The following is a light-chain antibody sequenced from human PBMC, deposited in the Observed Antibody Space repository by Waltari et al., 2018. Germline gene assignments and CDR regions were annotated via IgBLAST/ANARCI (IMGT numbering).Light chain of an antibody. CDR2: WAS. Sequence: DIVMTQSPDSLAVSLGERATIHCTSSQSVLYSSNNRNYLAWYQQKPGQPPKLLIFWASARESGVPDRFSGSGSGTDFTLTISSLQAEDVAVYYCQQSYSTPFTFGPGTKVDIK. V-gene: IGKV4-1*01. J-gene: IGKJ3*01. CDR3: QQSYSTPFT. CDR1: QSVLYSSNNRNY.